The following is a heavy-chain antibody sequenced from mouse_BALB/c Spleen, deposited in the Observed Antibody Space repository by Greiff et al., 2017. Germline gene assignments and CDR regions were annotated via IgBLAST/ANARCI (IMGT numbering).Heavy chain of an antibody. V-gene: IGHV5-6-3*01. J-gene: IGHJ3*01. D-gene: IGHD2-14*01. CDR3: ARDRYGFAY. CDR1: GFTFSSYG. CDR2: INSNGGST. Sequence: DVHLVESGGGLVQPGGSLKLSCAASGFTFSSYGMSWVRQTPDKRLELVATINSNGGSTYYPDSVKGRFTISRDNAKNTLYLQMSSLKSEDTAMYYCARDRYGFAYWGQGTLVTVSA.